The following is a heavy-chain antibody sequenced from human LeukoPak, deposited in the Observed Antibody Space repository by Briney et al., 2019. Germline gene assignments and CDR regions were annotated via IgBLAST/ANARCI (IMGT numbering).Heavy chain of an antibody. Sequence: PGGSLRLSCAASGFTFSSYAMHWVRQAPGKGLEWVAVISYDGSNKYYADSVKGRFTISRDNSKNTLYLQMNSLRAEDTAVYYCAREMITFGGVIAAGNWFDPWGQGTLVTVSS. J-gene: IGHJ5*02. V-gene: IGHV3-30-3*01. CDR2: ISYDGSNK. CDR1: GFTFSSYA. D-gene: IGHD3-16*02. CDR3: AREMITFGGVIAAGNWFDP.